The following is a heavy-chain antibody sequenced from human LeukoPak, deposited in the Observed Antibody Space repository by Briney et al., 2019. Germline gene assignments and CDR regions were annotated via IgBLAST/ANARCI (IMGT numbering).Heavy chain of an antibody. Sequence: PGMSLRLSCVGSGFKFDDYSMHWVRQVPGKGLEWVSGISWSTATIAYADFVKGRFTSSRDNAKNTLYLQMNSLRAEDMALYSCAKGGSNGWYADHWGQGTLVTVSS. CDR1: GFKFDDYS. V-gene: IGHV3-9*03. D-gene: IGHD6-19*01. CDR3: AKGGSNGWYADH. CDR2: ISWSTATI. J-gene: IGHJ5*02.